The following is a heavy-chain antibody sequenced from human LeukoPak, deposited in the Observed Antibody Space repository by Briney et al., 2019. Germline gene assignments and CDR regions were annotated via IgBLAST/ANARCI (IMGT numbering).Heavy chain of an antibody. Sequence: ASVKVSCKASGYTFTSYGISWVRQAPGQGLEWMGWSSAYNGNTNYAQKVQGRVTMTTDTSTSTAYMELRSLRPDDTAVYYCARSAVGIPGYSSSWIDYWGQGTLVTVSS. CDR2: SSAYNGNT. D-gene: IGHD6-13*01. CDR3: ARSAVGIPGYSSSWIDY. CDR1: GYTFTSYG. J-gene: IGHJ4*02. V-gene: IGHV1-18*01.